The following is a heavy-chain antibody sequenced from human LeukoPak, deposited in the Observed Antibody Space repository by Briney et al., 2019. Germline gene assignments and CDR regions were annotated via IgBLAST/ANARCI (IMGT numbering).Heavy chain of an antibody. CDR1: GFTFSIYW. J-gene: IGHJ3*02. D-gene: IGHD6-13*01. Sequence: GGSLRLSCAASGFTFSIYWMSWVRQAPGKGLQWVANIKQDGSEKYYVDSVKGRFTISRDNAKTSLYLQMNSLRAEDTAVYYCARDTSSWYEGDTFDIWGQGTMVTVSS. V-gene: IGHV3-7*01. CDR2: IKQDGSEK. CDR3: ARDTSSWYEGDTFDI.